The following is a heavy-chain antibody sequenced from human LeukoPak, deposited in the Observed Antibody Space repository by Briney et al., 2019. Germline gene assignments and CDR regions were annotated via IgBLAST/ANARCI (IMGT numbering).Heavy chain of an antibody. V-gene: IGHV1-46*01. CDR1: GYTFTRYY. J-gene: IGHJ6*03. CDR2: ISPSGGST. D-gene: IGHD3-22*01. Sequence: KPGASVKVSCKAFGYTFTRYYMHWVRQAPGQGPEWMGVISPSGGSTTYAQKFQGRVTLTRGMSTSTDYLELSSLRSEDTAVYYCARTVYYYDSSGYYYYMDVWGKGTTVTISS. CDR3: ARTVYYYDSSGYYYYMDV.